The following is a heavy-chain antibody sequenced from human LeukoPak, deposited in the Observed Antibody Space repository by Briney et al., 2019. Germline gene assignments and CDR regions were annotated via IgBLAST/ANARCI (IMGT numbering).Heavy chain of an antibody. D-gene: IGHD4-11*01. V-gene: IGHV4-4*07. CDR1: GGSISSYY. CDR3: ARAPLTVKDAFDI. Sequence: PSETLSLTCTVSGGSISSYYWSWIRQPAGKGLEWIGRIFSSESINYNPSLKGRVTMSLDTSKNQFSLRLSSVTAADTAVYYCARAPLTVKDAFDIWGQGTMVTVSS. CDR2: IFSSESI. J-gene: IGHJ3*02.